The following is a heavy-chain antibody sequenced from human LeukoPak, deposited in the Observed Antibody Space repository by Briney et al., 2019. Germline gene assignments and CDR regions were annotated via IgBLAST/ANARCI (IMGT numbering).Heavy chain of an antibody. D-gene: IGHD6-19*01. CDR1: GGSISSYY. V-gene: IGHV4-59*01. Sequence: PSETLSLTCTVSGGSISSYYWSWIRQPPGKGLERIGCIYYSGSTNYNPSLKSRVTISVDTSKNQFSLKLSSVTAADTAVYYCGRDHGSGWYSLDYWGQGTLVTVSS. CDR3: GRDHGSGWYSLDY. CDR2: IYYSGST. J-gene: IGHJ4*02.